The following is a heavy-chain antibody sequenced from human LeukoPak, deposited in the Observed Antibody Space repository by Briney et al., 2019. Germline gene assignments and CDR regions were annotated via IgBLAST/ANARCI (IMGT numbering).Heavy chain of an antibody. D-gene: IGHD4-17*01. V-gene: IGHV3-48*03. CDR3: ARCTVTNLDC. CDR2: ISSSGSTI. J-gene: IGHJ4*02. Sequence: GGSLRLSCAASGFTFSSYEMNWVRQAPGKGLEWVSYISSSGSTIYYADSVKGRFTISRDNAKNSLYLQMNSLRAEDTAVYYCARCTVTNLDCWGQGTLVTVSS. CDR1: GFTFSSYE.